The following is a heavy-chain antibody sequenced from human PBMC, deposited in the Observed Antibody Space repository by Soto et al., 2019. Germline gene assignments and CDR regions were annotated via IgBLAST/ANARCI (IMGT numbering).Heavy chain of an antibody. CDR2: IYYSGST. CDR1: GVSISSSSYY. CDR3: ARQVGRYSYGYVSYYYGMDV. D-gene: IGHD5-18*01. V-gene: IGHV4-39*01. J-gene: IGHJ6*02. Sequence: SETLSLTCTVSGVSISSSSYYWGGIRQPPGKGLEWIGSIYYSGSTYYNPSLKSRVTISVDTSKNQFSLKLSSVTAADTAVYYCARQVGRYSYGYVSYYYGMDVWGQGTTVTVSS.